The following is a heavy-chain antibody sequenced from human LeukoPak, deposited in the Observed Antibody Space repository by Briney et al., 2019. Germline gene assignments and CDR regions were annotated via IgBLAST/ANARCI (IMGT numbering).Heavy chain of an antibody. CDR2: INSDGSST. J-gene: IGHJ6*03. V-gene: IGHV3-74*01. CDR3: ARDGYSSSWYCYYYMDV. CDR1: GFTFSSYW. Sequence: GGSLRLSCAASGFTFSSYWMHWVRQAPGKGLVWVSRINSDGSSTSYADSVKGRFTISRDNAKNTLYLQMNSLRAEDTAVYYCARDGYSSSWYCYYYMDVWGKGTTVTVSS. D-gene: IGHD6-13*01.